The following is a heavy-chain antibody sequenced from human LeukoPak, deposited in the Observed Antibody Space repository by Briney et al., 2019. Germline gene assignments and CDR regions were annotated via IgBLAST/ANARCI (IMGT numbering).Heavy chain of an antibody. V-gene: IGHV3-30*03. CDR1: GFTFSDYY. CDR3: ARVVWGIAAGASDY. CDR2: ISYDGSNK. D-gene: IGHD6-25*01. Sequence: GGSLRLSCAASGFTFSDYYMSWVRQAPGKGLEWVAVISYDGSNKYYADSVKGRFTISRDNSKNTLYLQMNSLRAEDTAVYYCARVVWGIAAGASDYWGQGTLVTVSS. J-gene: IGHJ4*02.